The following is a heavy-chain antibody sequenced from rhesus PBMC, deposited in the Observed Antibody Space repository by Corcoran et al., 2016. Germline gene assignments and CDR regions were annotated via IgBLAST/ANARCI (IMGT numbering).Heavy chain of an antibody. CDR2: IYGSGSST. CDR1: GGSISSSY. D-gene: IGHD3-16*01. CDR3: ARAAYYYSGSYYDNRFDV. V-gene: IGHV4-169*01. Sequence: QLQLQESGPGLVKPSETLSVTCAVSGGSISSSYWSWIRQAPGKGLEWVGYIYGSGSSTNYNPSLKSRVTLSVDTSKNQLSLKLSSVTAADTAVYYCARAAYYYSGSYYDNRFDVWGAGVLVTVSS. J-gene: IGHJ5-1*01.